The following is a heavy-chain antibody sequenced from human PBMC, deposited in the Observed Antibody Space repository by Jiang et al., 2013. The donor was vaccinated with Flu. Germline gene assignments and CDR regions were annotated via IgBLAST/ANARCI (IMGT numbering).Heavy chain of an antibody. V-gene: IGHV4-39*07. J-gene: IGHJ4*02. D-gene: IGHD5-24*01. CDR2: IYYSGPT. Sequence: APGLVKPSETLSLTCTVSGGSISVSAYYWAWIRQPPGKGLEWIANIYYSGPTYYNPSLKGRVTISVDTSKNQFSLKLSSVTAADTAVYYCARGTVEMATIHWGYWGQGTLVTVSS. CDR3: ARGTVEMATIHWGY. CDR1: GGSISVSAYY.